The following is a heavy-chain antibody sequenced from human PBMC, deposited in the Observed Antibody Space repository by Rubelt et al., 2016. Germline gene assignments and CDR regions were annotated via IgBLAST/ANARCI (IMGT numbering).Heavy chain of an antibody. CDR3: ARDHGLGVRGVYYDY. Sequence: SGFTFSSYGMHWVRQAPGKGLEWVAVIWYDGSNKYYADSVKGRFTISRDNSKNTLYLQMNSLRAEDTAVYYCARDHGLGVRGVYYDYWGQGTLVTVSS. CDR2: IWYDGSNK. CDR1: GFTFSSYG. V-gene: IGHV3-30*19. D-gene: IGHD3-10*01. J-gene: IGHJ4*02.